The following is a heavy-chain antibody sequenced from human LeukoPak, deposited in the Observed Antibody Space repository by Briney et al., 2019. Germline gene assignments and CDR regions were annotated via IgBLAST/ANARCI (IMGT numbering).Heavy chain of an antibody. CDR3: ARDLAVPHAPFDY. Sequence: GGSLRLSCAASGFTFSSYSMNWVRQAPGKGLEWVSSISSSSSYIYYADSVKGRFTISRDNAKNSLYLQMNSLRAEDTAVYYCARDLAVPHAPFDYWGQGTLVTVSS. CDR1: GFTFSSYS. J-gene: IGHJ4*02. D-gene: IGHD2-2*01. V-gene: IGHV3-21*01. CDR2: ISSSSSYI.